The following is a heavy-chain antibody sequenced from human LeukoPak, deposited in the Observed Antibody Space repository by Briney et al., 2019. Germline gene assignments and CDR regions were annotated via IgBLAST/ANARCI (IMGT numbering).Heavy chain of an antibody. Sequence: ASVKLSFTASGYAFTSYYMHWERQSPGRGIGRKGVVNPNGGSTTYAQKFLGRVTVTRDTSTRTVYMYLRSLRPEDTAVYFCARDLGGSWDAFDIWGQGTTVTVSS. J-gene: IGHJ3*02. CDR2: VNPNGGST. D-gene: IGHD3-16*01. V-gene: IGHV1-46*01. CDR1: GYAFTSYY. CDR3: ARDLGGSWDAFDI.